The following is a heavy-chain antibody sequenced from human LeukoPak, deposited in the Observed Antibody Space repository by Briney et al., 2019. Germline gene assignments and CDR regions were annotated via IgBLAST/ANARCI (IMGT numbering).Heavy chain of an antibody. CDR3: ARFSGYGDYAN. CDR2: IYYSGTT. D-gene: IGHD4-17*01. CDR1: GGSISGYY. Sequence: SETLSLTCTVSGGSISGYYWSSIRQPPGKGLEYIGYIYYSGTTNYNPSLKSRVTISLDTSKNQFSLKLNSVTAADTAVYYCARFSGYGDYANWGQGTLVTVSS. V-gene: IGHV4-59*01. J-gene: IGHJ4*02.